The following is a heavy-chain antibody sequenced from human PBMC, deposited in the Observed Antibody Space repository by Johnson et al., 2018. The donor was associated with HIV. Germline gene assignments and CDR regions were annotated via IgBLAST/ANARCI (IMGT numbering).Heavy chain of an antibody. CDR1: GSFFFSYD. J-gene: IGHJ3*02. V-gene: IGHV3-13*04. CDR2: IGTSGDT. Sequence: VQLVESGGGVVRPGGSLRLSCAASGSFFFSYDMYWVRQAPGKGLEWVSGIGTSGDTYYAASVKGRSTISRDNALSTVYLEMYSLTDGDTALYYCATGILAPRVIDGTDSWGQGTMVIVSS. D-gene: IGHD2-21*01. CDR3: ATGILAPRVIDGTDS.